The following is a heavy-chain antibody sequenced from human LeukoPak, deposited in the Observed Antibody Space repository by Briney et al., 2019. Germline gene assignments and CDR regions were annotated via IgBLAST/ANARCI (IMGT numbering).Heavy chain of an antibody. Sequence: QPGGSLRLSCADSGFTFSSYAMSWVRQAPGKGLEWVSAISGRGDSTYYADSVKGRFTISRDNSKNTLYLQMNSLRAEDTAVYYCAQQWLVMGAFDIWGQGTMVTVSS. CDR2: ISGRGDST. J-gene: IGHJ3*02. D-gene: IGHD6-19*01. CDR1: GFTFSSYA. V-gene: IGHV3-23*01. CDR3: AQQWLVMGAFDI.